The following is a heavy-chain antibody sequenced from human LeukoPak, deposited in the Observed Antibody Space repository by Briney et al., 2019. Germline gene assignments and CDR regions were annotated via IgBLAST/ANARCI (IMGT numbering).Heavy chain of an antibody. V-gene: IGHV3-7*01. CDR3: ARVFRPSLTVFIIRGAFDI. Sequence: GGSLRLSCAASGFALSEYWMSWVRQAPGKGLEWVANIKQDESERYYVDSVKGRFTISRDNDKNSLYLQMNSLRVEDTAVYYCARVFRPSLTVFIIRGAFDIWGQGTMVTVSS. CDR1: GFALSEYW. J-gene: IGHJ3*02. D-gene: IGHD3-3*01. CDR2: IKQDESER.